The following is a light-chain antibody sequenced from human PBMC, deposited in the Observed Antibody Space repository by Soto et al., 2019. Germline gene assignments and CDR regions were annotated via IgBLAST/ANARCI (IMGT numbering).Light chain of an antibody. CDR1: SSDVGAYNF. CDR2: DVS. Sequence: QSALTQPASVSGSPGELITISCTGTSSDVGAYNFVSWYQQDPGKAPKLMIYDVSSRPSGVSNRFSGSKSGHTASLTISGLQAEDEADYYCSSYTSSSTYVFGTGTKLTVL. V-gene: IGLV2-14*01. J-gene: IGLJ1*01. CDR3: SSYTSSSTYV.